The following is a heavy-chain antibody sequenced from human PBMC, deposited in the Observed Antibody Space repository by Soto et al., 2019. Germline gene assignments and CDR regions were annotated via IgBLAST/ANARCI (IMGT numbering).Heavy chain of an antibody. J-gene: IGHJ4*02. Sequence: GGSLRLSCEASGFTFSRVSMNWVRQVPGKGLEWVSSISSTTNYIYYADSMKGRFTVSRDNAKNSVYLDMNSLSAEDTAVYYCARESEDLTSNFDYWGQGTLVTVSS. CDR2: ISSTTNYI. CDR1: GFTFSRVS. CDR3: ARESEDLTSNFDY. V-gene: IGHV3-21*01.